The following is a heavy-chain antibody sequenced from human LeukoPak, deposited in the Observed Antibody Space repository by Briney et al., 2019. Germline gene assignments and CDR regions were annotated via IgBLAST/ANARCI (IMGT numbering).Heavy chain of an antibody. V-gene: IGHV1-18*01. CDR3: ARSRGGYYYDSRHFDY. CDR2: ISAYNGNT. CDR1: GYTFTSYG. J-gene: IGHJ4*02. D-gene: IGHD3-22*01. Sequence: VASVKVSCKAPGYTFTSYGIGWVRQAPGQGLEWMGWISAYNGNTNYAQKLQGRVTMTTDTSTSTAYIELRSLRSDDTAVYYCARSRGGYYYDSRHFDYWGQGTLVTVSS.